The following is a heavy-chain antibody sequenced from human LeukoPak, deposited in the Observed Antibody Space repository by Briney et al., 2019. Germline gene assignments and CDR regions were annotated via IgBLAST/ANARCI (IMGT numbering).Heavy chain of an antibody. CDR2: IYYSGST. V-gene: IGHV4-39*01. CDR3: AVDIPTAFDY. CDR1: GGSISSSSYY. J-gene: IGHJ4*02. Sequence: SETLSLTCTVSGGSISSSSYYWGWIRQPPGKGLEWIGSIYYSGSTYYNPSLKSRVTISVDTSKNQFPLKLSSVTAADTAAYYCAVDIPTAFDYWGQGTLVTVSS. D-gene: IGHD5-18*01.